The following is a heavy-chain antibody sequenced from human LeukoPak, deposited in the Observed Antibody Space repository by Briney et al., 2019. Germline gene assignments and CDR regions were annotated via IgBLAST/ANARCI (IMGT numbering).Heavy chain of an antibody. CDR2: IKSKTGGGTT. CDR3: TTAYIAATKDFDY. Sequence: GGSLRLSCAASGFTFSYAWMNWVRQAPGKGLEWVGRIKSKTGGGTTDYAASVKGRFTISRDDSKNTLYLQMNSLKTEDTAVYYCTTAYIAATKDFDYWGQGTLVSVSS. D-gene: IGHD5-12*01. V-gene: IGHV3-15*01. J-gene: IGHJ4*02. CDR1: GFTFSYAW.